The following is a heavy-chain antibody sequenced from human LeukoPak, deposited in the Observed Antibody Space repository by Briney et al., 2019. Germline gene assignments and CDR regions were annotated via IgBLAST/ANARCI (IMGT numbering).Heavy chain of an antibody. D-gene: IGHD2-15*01. CDR1: GGSISSYY. Sequence: PSETLSLTCTVSGGSISSYYWSWIRQPAGKGLEWIGRIYTSGSTNYNPSLKSRVTMSVDTSKNQFSLKLSSVTAADTAVYYCARSNCSGGSCHFDYWGQGTLVTVSS. V-gene: IGHV4-4*07. CDR3: ARSNCSGGSCHFDY. CDR2: IYTSGST. J-gene: IGHJ4*02.